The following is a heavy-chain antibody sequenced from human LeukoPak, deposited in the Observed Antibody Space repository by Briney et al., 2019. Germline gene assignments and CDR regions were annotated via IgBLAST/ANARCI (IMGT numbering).Heavy chain of an antibody. V-gene: IGHV1-18*01. J-gene: IGHJ4*02. CDR2: ISAYSGTT. CDR3: ARLRVINGDLDY. CDR1: GYTFISYG. Sequence: ASVKVSCKASGYTFISYGISWVRQAPGQGLEWMGWISAYSGTTKYTQKLRGRVTMTTETSTSTAYMELGSLRSDDTAAYYCARLRVINGDLDYWGQGTLVTVSS.